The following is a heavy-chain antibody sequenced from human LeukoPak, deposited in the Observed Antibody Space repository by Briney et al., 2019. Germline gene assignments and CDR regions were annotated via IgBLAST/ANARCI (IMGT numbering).Heavy chain of an antibody. J-gene: IGHJ5*02. CDR2: ISYDGSNK. CDR1: GFTFSSYA. D-gene: IGHD2-15*01. Sequence: GGSLRLSCAASGFTFSSYAMHWVRQAPGKGLEWVAVISYDGSNKYYADSVKGRFTISRDNSKNTLYLQMNNLRTEDTAVYYCASGDDCSGGTCYKNSWFDPWGQGTLVTVSS. CDR3: ASGDDCSGGTCYKNSWFDP. V-gene: IGHV3-30-3*01.